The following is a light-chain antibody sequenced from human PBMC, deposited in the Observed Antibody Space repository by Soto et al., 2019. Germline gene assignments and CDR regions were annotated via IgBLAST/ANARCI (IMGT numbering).Light chain of an antibody. Sequence: EIVMTQSPATLSVSPGERATLSCRASQSVSTNLAWYQQKPGQAPRLLMYGASTRATGIPARFSGSGSGTEFTLTIRSLQSEDFAVYYCQQYHNWPPYTFGQGNKLEIK. CDR2: GAS. V-gene: IGKV3-15*01. CDR1: QSVSTN. J-gene: IGKJ2*01. CDR3: QQYHNWPPYT.